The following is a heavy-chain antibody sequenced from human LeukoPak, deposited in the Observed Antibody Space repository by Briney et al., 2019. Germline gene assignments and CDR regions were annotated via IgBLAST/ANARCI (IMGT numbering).Heavy chain of an antibody. J-gene: IGHJ4*02. CDR3: AKYDNSWTYFDS. V-gene: IGHV3-23*01. D-gene: IGHD6-13*01. CDR1: GFTFSNFA. CDR2: ISHSGDNT. Sequence: GGSLRLSCAASGFTFSNFAMSWIRQAPRRGLDWVSIISHSGDNTYHADSVKGRFTISRDNSNNTLYLQMNSLRAEDTAIYYRAKYDNSWTYFDSWGQGTLDTVSS.